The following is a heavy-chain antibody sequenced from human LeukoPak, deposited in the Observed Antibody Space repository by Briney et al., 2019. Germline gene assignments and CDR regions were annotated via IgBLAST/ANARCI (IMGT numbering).Heavy chain of an antibody. CDR1: GFTFSNYA. CDR2: ISGSGSST. D-gene: IGHD3-22*01. V-gene: IGHV3-23*01. J-gene: IGHJ5*02. CDR3: AKGRDYYDWNWFDP. Sequence: PGGSLRLSCAASGFTFSNYAMSWVRQAPGMGLEWVSGISGSGSSTYYADSVRGRSTFSRDNSKNTLYLQMNSLRAEDTAVYYCAKGRDYYDWNWFDPWGQGTLVTVSS.